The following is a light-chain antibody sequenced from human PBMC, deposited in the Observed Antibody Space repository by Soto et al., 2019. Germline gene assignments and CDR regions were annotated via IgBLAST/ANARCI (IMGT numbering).Light chain of an antibody. CDR2: DVS. V-gene: IGLV2-14*03. CDR1: SSDIGGYNF. CDR3: GSYTATSTRV. J-gene: IGLJ1*01. Sequence: QRDRTHPASGSSAPRRSSTISNTRTSSDIGGYNFVSWYQQHPDKSPKLIIYDVSNRPSGVSNRFSGSKSGNTASLTISGLQAEDEADYYCGSYTATSTRVFGTGTKVTVL.